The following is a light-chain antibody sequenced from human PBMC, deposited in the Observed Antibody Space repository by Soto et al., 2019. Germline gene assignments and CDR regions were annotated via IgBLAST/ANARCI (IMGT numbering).Light chain of an antibody. Sequence: QSVLTQPPSASGTPGQRVTISCSGSSSNVGGNPVNWYQHVPTTAPKLLIYTNTQRPSAVPDRFSGSKSGTSASLAISGLQSEDEADYYCASWDDSLNGPVFGTGTKVAVL. V-gene: IGLV1-44*01. J-gene: IGLJ1*01. CDR2: TNT. CDR1: SSNVGGNP. CDR3: ASWDDSLNGPV.